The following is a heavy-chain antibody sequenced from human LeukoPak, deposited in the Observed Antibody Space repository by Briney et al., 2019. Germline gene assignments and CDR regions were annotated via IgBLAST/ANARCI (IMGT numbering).Heavy chain of an antibody. J-gene: IGHJ3*02. CDR2: IWYDGSNK. D-gene: IGHD3-22*01. V-gene: IGHV3-33*01. Sequence: GRSLTLSCAASGLTFSSYGMQWVRQAPGKGLEWVAVIWYDGSNKYYSDSVKGRFTISRDNSKNTLYLQMNSLRAEDTAVYYCARDVPAYYYDSSGYTDAFDIWGQGTMVTVSS. CDR1: GLTFSSYG. CDR3: ARDVPAYYYDSSGYTDAFDI.